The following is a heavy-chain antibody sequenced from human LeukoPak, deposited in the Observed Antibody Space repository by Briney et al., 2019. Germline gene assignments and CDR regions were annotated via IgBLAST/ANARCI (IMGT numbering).Heavy chain of an antibody. CDR1: GFTVSSNY. J-gene: IGHJ4*02. CDR2: IYSGGST. CDR3: ARCYDSSALMLTY. V-gene: IGHV3-53*01. Sequence: GGSLRLSCAASGFTVSSNYMSWVRQAPGKGLGWVSVIYSGGSTYYADSVKGRFTISRDNSKNTLYLQMNSLRAEDTAVYYCARCYDSSALMLTYWGQGTLVTVSS. D-gene: IGHD3-22*01.